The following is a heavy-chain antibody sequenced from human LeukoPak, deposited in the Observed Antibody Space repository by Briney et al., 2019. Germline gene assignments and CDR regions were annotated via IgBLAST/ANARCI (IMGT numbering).Heavy chain of an antibody. CDR2: FDPEDGET. CDR3: ATDYRSSSWSYYFDY. Sequence: GASVKVSCKVSGYTLTELSMHWVRQAPGKGLEWMGGFDPEDGETIYAQKFQGRVTMTEDTSTDTAYMELSSLRSEDTAVYYCATDYRSSSWSYYFDYWGQGTLVTVSS. V-gene: IGHV1-24*01. D-gene: IGHD6-13*01. CDR1: GYTLTELS. J-gene: IGHJ4*02.